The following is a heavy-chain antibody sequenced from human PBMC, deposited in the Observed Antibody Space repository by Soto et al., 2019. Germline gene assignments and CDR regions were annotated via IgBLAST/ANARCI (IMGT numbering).Heavy chain of an antibody. Sequence: QVQLQESGPGLVKPSQTLSLTCTVSGGSISNADYYWSWVRQLPGKGLEWIGYIYYSGSSFFNPSLKSRVTMSKDTSKNQFSLRLTSVTAADTAVYYCARAIVVTVGGMDVWGRGTTVTVSS. CDR1: GGSISNADYY. CDR3: ARAIVVTVGGMDV. V-gene: IGHV4-30-4*01. CDR2: IYYSGSS. D-gene: IGHD5-12*01. J-gene: IGHJ6*02.